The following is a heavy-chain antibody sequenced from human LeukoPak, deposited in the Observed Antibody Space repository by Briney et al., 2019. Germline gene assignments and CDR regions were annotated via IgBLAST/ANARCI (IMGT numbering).Heavy chain of an antibody. CDR2: ISGGSSFT. Sequence: GGSLRLSCAASGFFFSSFSMNWVRQAPGKGLEWVSYISGGSSFTYYVGSVKGRFTISRDNAKNSLYLQMNSLRAEDTAVYYCARDLGYSSGPNYWGQGTRVTVSS. CDR3: ARDLGYSSGPNY. J-gene: IGHJ4*02. V-gene: IGHV3-21*01. CDR1: GFFFSSFS. D-gene: IGHD6-19*01.